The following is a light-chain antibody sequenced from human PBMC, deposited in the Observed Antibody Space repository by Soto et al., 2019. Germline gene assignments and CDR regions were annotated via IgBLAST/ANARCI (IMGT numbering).Light chain of an antibody. Sequence: ETVLTQSPGTLSLSPGERATVSCRASQSVGGNSLAWYQQRPGQAPRLLIYDTSKRAIGIPDRFSGSGSGTDFTLTISRLEPADVAVYYCQQYQNSPRTFGQGTKVEIK. J-gene: IGKJ1*01. CDR1: QSVGGNS. V-gene: IGKV3-20*01. CDR3: QQYQNSPRT. CDR2: DTS.